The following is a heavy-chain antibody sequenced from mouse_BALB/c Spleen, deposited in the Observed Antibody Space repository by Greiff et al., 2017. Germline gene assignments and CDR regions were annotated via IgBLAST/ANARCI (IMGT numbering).Heavy chain of an antibody. Sequence: QVQLQQPGAELVKPGASVKLSCKASGYTFTSYWMHWVKQRPAQGLEWIGEINPSNGRTNYNEKFKSKATLTVDKSSSTAYMQLSSLTSEDSAVYYCATFPAYWGQGTTLTVSS. CDR3: ATFPAY. J-gene: IGHJ2*01. V-gene: IGHV1S81*02. CDR1: GYTFTSYW. CDR2: INPSNGRT.